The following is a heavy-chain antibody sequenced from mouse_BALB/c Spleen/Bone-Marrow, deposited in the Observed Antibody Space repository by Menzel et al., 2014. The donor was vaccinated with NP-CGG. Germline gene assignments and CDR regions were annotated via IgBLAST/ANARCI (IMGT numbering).Heavy chain of an antibody. Sequence: VQLQQSGAELMKPGASVKISCMATGYTFSNYWIEWVKRRPGHGLEWIGELLPGSGSADYNENFKGKATFTADTSSNTAYMQLSSLTSADSAVYYCARVIYWYFDVWGAGTTVTVSS. CDR2: LLPGSGSA. CDR1: GYTFSNYW. CDR3: ARVIYWYFDV. V-gene: IGHV1-9*01. J-gene: IGHJ1*01.